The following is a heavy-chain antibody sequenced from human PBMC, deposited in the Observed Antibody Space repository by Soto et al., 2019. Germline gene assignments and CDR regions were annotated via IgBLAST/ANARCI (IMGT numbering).Heavy chain of an antibody. J-gene: IGHJ4*02. CDR1: GGSISSSGYY. V-gene: IGHV4-39*01. Sequence: SETLSLTCTVSGGSISSSGYYWGWIRQPPGKGLEWIGTIYYSGSTYYNPSLKSRVTISVDTSKNQFSLNVNSVTAADTAVYYCARGRITMLHWGQGTLVT. CDR3: ARGRITMLH. CDR2: IYYSGST. D-gene: IGHD3-10*02.